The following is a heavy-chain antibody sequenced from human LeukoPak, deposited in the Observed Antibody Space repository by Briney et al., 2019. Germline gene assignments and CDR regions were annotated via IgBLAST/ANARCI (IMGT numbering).Heavy chain of an antibody. Sequence: SETLSLTCAVYGGSFSGYYWSWIRQPPGKGLEWIGEINHGGSTNYNPSLKSRVTISVDTSKNQFSLKLSSVTAADTAVYYCARHEAQDFDYWGQGTLVTVSS. CDR1: GGSFSGYY. CDR2: INHGGST. J-gene: IGHJ4*02. V-gene: IGHV4-34*01. CDR3: ARHEAQDFDY.